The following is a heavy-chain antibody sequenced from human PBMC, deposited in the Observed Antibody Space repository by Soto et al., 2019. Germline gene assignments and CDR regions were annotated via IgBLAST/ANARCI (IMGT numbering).Heavy chain of an antibody. J-gene: IGHJ3*01. V-gene: IGHV3-23*01. Sequence: EVQLLESGGGLVQPGGSLRLSCAASGFTFNTYVMNWVRQAPGKGLEWVSTISYSADKTHYADSVKGRFTISRDNSRDTLFLQLNSLRADDAAGYYCARRARTATTNWGAFDVWGQGTMVTVSS. D-gene: IGHD1-7*01. CDR1: GFTFNTYV. CDR3: ARRARTATTNWGAFDV. CDR2: ISYSADKT.